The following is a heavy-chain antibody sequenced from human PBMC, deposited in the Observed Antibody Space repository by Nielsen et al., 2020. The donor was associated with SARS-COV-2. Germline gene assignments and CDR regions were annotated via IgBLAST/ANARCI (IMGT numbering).Heavy chain of an antibody. V-gene: IGHV3-30*04. CDR2: ISYDGSNK. Sequence: WIRQPPGKGLEWVAVISYDGSNKYYADSVKGRFTISRDNSKNTLYLQMNSLRAEDTAVYYCARDVWGYCSGGSCYSGMDVWGQGTTVTVSS. D-gene: IGHD2-15*01. CDR3: ARDVWGYCSGGSCYSGMDV. J-gene: IGHJ6*02.